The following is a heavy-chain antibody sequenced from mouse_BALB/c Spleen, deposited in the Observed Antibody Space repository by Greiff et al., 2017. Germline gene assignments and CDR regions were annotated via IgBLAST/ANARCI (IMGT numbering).Heavy chain of an antibody. CDR2: IRSKSNNYAT. J-gene: IGHJ4*01. V-gene: IGHV10-1*02. CDR1: GFTFNTYA. Sequence: EVKLVESGGGLVQPKGSLKLSCAASGFTFNTYAMNWVRQAPGKGLEWVARIRSKSNNYATYYADSVKDRFTISRDDSQSMLYLQMNNLKTEDTAMYYCVRQVYYAMDYWGQGTSVTVSS. CDR3: VRQVYYAMDY.